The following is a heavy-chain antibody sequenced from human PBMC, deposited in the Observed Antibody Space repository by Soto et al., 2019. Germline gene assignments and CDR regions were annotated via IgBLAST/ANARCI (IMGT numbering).Heavy chain of an antibody. V-gene: IGHV3-7*01. D-gene: IGHD1-26*01. J-gene: IGHJ3*02. Sequence: EVQLVESGGALVQPGGSLRLSCAASGFSFSAYWMNWVRQAPGKGLEWVANINEDGSEKYYVDSVKGRFTISRDNAKDSMYLQMNNLGADDTAVYYCARGDPKGELPDAFDNWGQGTVVTVSS. CDR1: GFSFSAYW. CDR2: INEDGSEK. CDR3: ARGDPKGELPDAFDN.